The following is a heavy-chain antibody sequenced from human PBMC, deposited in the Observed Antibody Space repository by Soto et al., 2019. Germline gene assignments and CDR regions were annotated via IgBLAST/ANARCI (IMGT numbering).Heavy chain of an antibody. CDR3: NRDYHSSGHTHDAVAGPQSKYYYYGMDV. CDR2: ISYIGTS. Sequence: PSDTLSLTCTVSGGSMNNYSRRCIRQAPGKGLQYVVYISYIGTSNYNPSLKSRVSISVDTXKNQFSLKLTSVTASDTPLYYCNRDYHSSGHTHDAVAGPQSKYYYYGMDVWGQGTTVNVSS. D-gene: IGHD3-22*01. CDR1: GGSMNNYS. J-gene: IGHJ6*02. V-gene: IGHV4-59*01.